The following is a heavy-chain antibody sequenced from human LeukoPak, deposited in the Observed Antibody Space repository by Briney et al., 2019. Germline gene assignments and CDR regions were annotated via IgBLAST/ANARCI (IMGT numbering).Heavy chain of an antibody. CDR3: AKDLEGMRSHDHYGMDV. Sequence: GGSLRLSCAASGFTFSNYGLHWVRQAPGKGLEWVAVISYAANYKYYADSVKGRFTISRDNSKNTLYLQMNSLRGEDTAVYYCAKDLEGMRSHDHYGMDVWGQGTTVAVSS. CDR1: GFTFSNYG. D-gene: IGHD1-1*01. CDR2: ISYAANYK. J-gene: IGHJ6*02. V-gene: IGHV3-30*18.